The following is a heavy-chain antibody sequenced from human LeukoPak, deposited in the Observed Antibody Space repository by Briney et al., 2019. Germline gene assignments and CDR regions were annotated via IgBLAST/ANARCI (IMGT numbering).Heavy chain of an antibody. CDR1: GFTFSSYA. V-gene: IGHV3-23*01. CDR3: AKEGDGGGTDY. CDR2: ISGSGGST. Sequence: PGASLRLSCAPSGFTFSSYAMSWVRQAPGKGREWVSAISGSGGSTYYADSVKGQFTISRDNSKNTLYLQMSSLRPEDTAVYYCAKEGDGGGTDYWGQGTLATVSS. D-gene: IGHD2-15*01. J-gene: IGHJ4*02.